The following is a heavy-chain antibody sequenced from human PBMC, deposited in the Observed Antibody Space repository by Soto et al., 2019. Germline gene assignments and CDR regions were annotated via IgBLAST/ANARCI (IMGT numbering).Heavy chain of an antibody. V-gene: IGHV1-46*01. CDR3: TRSGGYSYNLAFDH. D-gene: IGHD5-18*01. Sequence: ASVKVSCRASGYTFTSYYMHWVRQAPGQGLEWFGIINPRGGSTTYAQMFQGRVTFTADKSTNTIYMELSSLRSDDTAVYFCTRSGGYSYNLAFDHWGQGTLVTVSS. J-gene: IGHJ5*02. CDR1: GYTFTSYY. CDR2: INPRGGST.